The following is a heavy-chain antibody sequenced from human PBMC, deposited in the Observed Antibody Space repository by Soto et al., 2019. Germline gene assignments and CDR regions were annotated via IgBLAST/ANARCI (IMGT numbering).Heavy chain of an antibody. CDR3: AVGYCGGASCSREYFQH. Sequence: SEPLSLTCAVSGYSISSGYYWGWIPQPPGEGLEWIGTIYHSGSIFYNPSLKSRVTISVDTSKNQFSLKLRSVTAADTAVYYCAVGYCGGASCSREYFQHWGQGTLVTVSS. V-gene: IGHV4-38-2*01. J-gene: IGHJ1*01. CDR2: IYHSGSI. CDR1: GYSISSGYY. D-gene: IGHD2-15*01.